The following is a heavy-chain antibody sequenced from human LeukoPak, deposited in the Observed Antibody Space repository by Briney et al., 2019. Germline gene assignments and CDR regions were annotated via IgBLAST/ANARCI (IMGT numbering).Heavy chain of an antibody. CDR1: GFTFSSYA. CDR2: IKQDGSEK. V-gene: IGHV3-7*03. CDR3: ASNYGG. J-gene: IGHJ4*02. D-gene: IGHD4-11*01. Sequence: GGSLRLSCAASGFTFSSYAMYWVRQAPGKGLEWVANIKQDGSEKYYVDSVRGRFTISRDNAKNSLSLQMNSLRAEDTAVYYCASNYGGWGQGTLVTVSS.